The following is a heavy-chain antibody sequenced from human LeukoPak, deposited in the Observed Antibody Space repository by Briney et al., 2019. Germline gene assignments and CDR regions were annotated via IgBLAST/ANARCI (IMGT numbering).Heavy chain of an antibody. J-gene: IGHJ4*02. CDR3: ARVGGADYGDYVVY. CDR1: GGSIGSYY. Sequence: PSETLSLTCTVSGGSIGSYYWSWIRQPPGKGLEWIGYINYSGTTNYNPSLKSRVTMSVDTSKNQFSLKLGSVTAADTAVYYCARVGGADYGDYVVYWGQGTLVTVSS. V-gene: IGHV4-59*08. D-gene: IGHD4-17*01. CDR2: INYSGTT.